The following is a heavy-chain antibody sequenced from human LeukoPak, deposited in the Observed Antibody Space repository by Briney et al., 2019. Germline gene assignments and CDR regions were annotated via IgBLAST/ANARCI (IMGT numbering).Heavy chain of an antibody. CDR2: INTKTRTP. D-gene: IGHD5-24*01. CDR1: GYTFTNYA. Sequence: ASVKVSCKGSGYTFTNYAIHWLRQAPGQGPEWMGWINTKTRTPTYAQGFRGRFVFSLDTSVSTAYLQINGLKAEDTGVFYCARSRRDGYNALIWGQGTLVTVSS. J-gene: IGHJ3*01. CDR3: ARSRRDGYNALI. V-gene: IGHV7-4-1*02.